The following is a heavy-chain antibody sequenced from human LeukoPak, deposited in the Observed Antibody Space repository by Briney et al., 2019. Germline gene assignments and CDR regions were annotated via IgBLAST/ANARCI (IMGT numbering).Heavy chain of an antibody. Sequence: GGSLRLSCAASGFTVSSNYMSWVRQAPGKGLEWVSVIYSGGSTYYADSVKGRFTISRDNSKNTLYLQMNSLRAEDTAVYYCARDEGGDSGSYYFDYWGQGTLVTVSS. J-gene: IGHJ4*02. CDR1: GFTVSSNY. CDR2: IYSGGST. D-gene: IGHD2-21*02. V-gene: IGHV3-53*01. CDR3: ARDEGGDSGSYYFDY.